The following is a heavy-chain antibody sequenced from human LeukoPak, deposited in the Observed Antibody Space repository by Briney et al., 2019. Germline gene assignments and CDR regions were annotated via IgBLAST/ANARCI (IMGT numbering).Heavy chain of an antibody. CDR1: GGSISSYY. D-gene: IGHD1-7*01. CDR2: IYTTGST. CDR3: ARVTGTTLYYYMDV. V-gene: IGHV4-4*07. Sequence: SETLSLTCTVSGGSISSYYWSWIRQPAGKGLEWIGRIYTTGSTNYNPSLKSRVTMSVDTSKNQFSLKLSSVTAADTAVYYCARVTGTTLYYYMDVLGKGTTVTVSS. J-gene: IGHJ6*03.